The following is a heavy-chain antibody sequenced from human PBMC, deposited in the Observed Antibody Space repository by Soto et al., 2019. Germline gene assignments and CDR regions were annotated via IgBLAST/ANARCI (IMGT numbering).Heavy chain of an antibody. CDR2: ISAHNGNT. CDR1: GYTFTKYG. V-gene: IGHV1-18*01. Sequence: QVQLAQSGPEVKKPGASVKVSCRASGYTFTKYGITWVRQAPGQGLERMGWISAHNGNTNYARNFEDRVDMNISNSTTTAYMELRNLRSDDTAVYYCIRDFFGINESQDPSLIKDYWGQGTLVTVSS. J-gene: IGHJ4*02. CDR3: IRDFFGINESQDPSLIKDY. D-gene: IGHD1-20*01.